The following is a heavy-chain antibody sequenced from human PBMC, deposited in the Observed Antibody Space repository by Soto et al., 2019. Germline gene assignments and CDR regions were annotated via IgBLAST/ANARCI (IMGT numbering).Heavy chain of an antibody. CDR2: IYYSGST. D-gene: IGHD4-4*01. CDR3: ARGPPLYINYFPNWFDP. Sequence: QVQLQESGPGLVKPSETLSLTCTVSGGSISSYYWSWIRQPPGKGLEWIGYIYYSGSTNYNPSLKSRVTISVDTSKNQFSLKLSSVTAADTAVYYCARGPPLYINYFPNWFDPWGQGTLVTVSS. CDR1: GGSISSYY. V-gene: IGHV4-59*01. J-gene: IGHJ5*02.